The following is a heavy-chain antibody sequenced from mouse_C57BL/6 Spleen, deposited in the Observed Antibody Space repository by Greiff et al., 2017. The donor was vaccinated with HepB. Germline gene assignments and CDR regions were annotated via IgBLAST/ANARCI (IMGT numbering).Heavy chain of an antibody. V-gene: IGHV5-17*01. Sequence: EVKVVESGGGLVKPGGSLKLSCAASGFTFSDYGMHWVRQAPEKGLEWVAYISSGSSTIYYADTVKGRFTISRDNAKNTLCLQMTSLRSEDTAMYYCARPLTAAWFAYWGQGTLVTVSA. CDR1: GFTFSDYG. CDR3: ARPLTAAWFAY. J-gene: IGHJ3*01. D-gene: IGHD4-1*01. CDR2: ISSGSSTI.